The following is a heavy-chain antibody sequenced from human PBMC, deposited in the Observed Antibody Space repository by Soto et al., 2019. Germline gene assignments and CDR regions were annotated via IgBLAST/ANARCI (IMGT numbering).Heavy chain of an antibody. Sequence: LETLSLTCAVYGGSFSGYYWSWIRQPPGKGLEWIGEINHSGSTNYNPSLKSRVTISVDTSKNQFSLKLSSVTAADTAVYYCARGQGDYFYPNWFDPWGQGTLVTVSS. V-gene: IGHV4-34*01. CDR3: ARGQGDYFYPNWFDP. CDR2: INHSGST. CDR1: GGSFSGYY. D-gene: IGHD4-17*01. J-gene: IGHJ5*02.